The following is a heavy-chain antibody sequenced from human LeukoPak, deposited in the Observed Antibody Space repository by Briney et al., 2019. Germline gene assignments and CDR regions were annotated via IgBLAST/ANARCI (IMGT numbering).Heavy chain of an antibody. CDR3: ARGRVDYDMGRGAFDI. D-gene: IGHD4-17*01. CDR1: GGSISSSSYS. CDR2: IYYSGST. V-gene: IGHV4-39*07. J-gene: IGHJ3*02. Sequence: KPSETLSLTCTVSGGSISSSSYSWGWIRQPPGKGLEWIGSIYYSGSTYYNPSLKSRVTISVDRSKNQFSLKLSSVTAADTAVYYCARGRVDYDMGRGAFDIWGQGTMVTVSS.